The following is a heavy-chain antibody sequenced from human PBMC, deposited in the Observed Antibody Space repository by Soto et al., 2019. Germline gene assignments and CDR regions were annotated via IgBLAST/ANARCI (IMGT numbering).Heavy chain of an antibody. Sequence: QVQLVESGGGVVQPGRSLRLSCAASGFTFSSYGMHWVRQAPGKGLEWVAVIWYDGSNKYYADSVKGLFTISRDNSKNTLYLQMNSLRAEDTAVYYCARDQHRLLWFGELLNYWGQGTLVTVSS. CDR1: GFTFSSYG. CDR3: ARDQHRLLWFGELLNY. J-gene: IGHJ4*02. V-gene: IGHV3-33*01. D-gene: IGHD3-10*01. CDR2: IWYDGSNK.